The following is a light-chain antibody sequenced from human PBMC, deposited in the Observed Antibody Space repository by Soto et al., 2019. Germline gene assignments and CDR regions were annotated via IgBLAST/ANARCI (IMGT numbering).Light chain of an antibody. V-gene: IGKV1-39*01. Sequence: DIQMTQSPSSLSASVGDRVSITCRASQDSRSYLNWYHQKPGKAPEILIYATSNLQSGAPPRFSASGSGTDFTLTSSSLQPEDFATYYCQQGYSTQWTSGQGTKVEIK. CDR1: QDSRSY. CDR3: QQGYSTQWT. CDR2: ATS. J-gene: IGKJ1*01.